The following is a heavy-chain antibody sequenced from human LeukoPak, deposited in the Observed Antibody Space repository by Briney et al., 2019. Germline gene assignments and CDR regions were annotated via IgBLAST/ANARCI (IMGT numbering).Heavy chain of an antibody. J-gene: IGHJ4*02. CDR1: GVSFSGYY. CDR2: INHSGST. Sequence: PSETLSLTCAVYGVSFSGYYWSWIRQPPGKGLEWLGEINHSGSTNYNPSLKSRVTISVDTSKNQFSLKLSSVTAADTAVYYCARGGLYSSASYYFDYWGQGTLVTVSS. D-gene: IGHD6-6*01. V-gene: IGHV4-34*01. CDR3: ARGGLYSSASYYFDY.